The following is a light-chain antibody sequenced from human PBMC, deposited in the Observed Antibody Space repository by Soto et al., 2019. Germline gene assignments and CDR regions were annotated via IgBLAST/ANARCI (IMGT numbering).Light chain of an antibody. Sequence: DIQMTQSPSTLSASVGDRVTITCRASQNINTWLARYQQKPGKAPYLLIYKASDLQSGVPSRFSGSASGTEFTLTISSLQPDDIATYYCQQYEAYPLTYGGGTKVEI. J-gene: IGKJ4*01. V-gene: IGKV1-5*03. CDR2: KAS. CDR3: QQYEAYPLT. CDR1: QNINTW.